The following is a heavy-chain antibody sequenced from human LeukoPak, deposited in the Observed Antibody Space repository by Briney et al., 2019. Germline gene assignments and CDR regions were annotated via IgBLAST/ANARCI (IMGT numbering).Heavy chain of an antibody. J-gene: IGHJ4*02. D-gene: IGHD3-3*01. V-gene: IGHV3-7*01. Sequence: GGSLRLSCAASGFTFSSYWMSWVRQAPGKGLEWVANIKQDGSEKYYVDSVKGRFTISRDNAKNSLYLQMNSLRAEDTAVYYCXRQGGYYDFWSGYYSGEADYWGQGTLVTVSS. CDR3: XRQGGYYDFWSGYYSGEADY. CDR2: IKQDGSEK. CDR1: GFTFSSYW.